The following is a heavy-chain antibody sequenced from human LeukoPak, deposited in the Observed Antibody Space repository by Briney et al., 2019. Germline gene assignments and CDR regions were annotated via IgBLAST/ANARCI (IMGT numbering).Heavy chain of an antibody. Sequence: SETLSLTCTVSGGSISSYYWSWIRQPPGKGLEWIGYIYYSGSTYYNPSLKSRVTISVDTSKNQFSLKLSSVTAADTAVYYCARDPPSGTYAFDIWGQGTMVTVS. D-gene: IGHD1-26*01. J-gene: IGHJ3*02. CDR1: GGSISSYY. CDR3: ARDPPSGTYAFDI. V-gene: IGHV4-59*01. CDR2: IYYSGST.